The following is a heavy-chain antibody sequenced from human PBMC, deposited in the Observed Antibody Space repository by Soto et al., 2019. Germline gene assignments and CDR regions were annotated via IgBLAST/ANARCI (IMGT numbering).Heavy chain of an antibody. D-gene: IGHD2-21*01. Sequence: PSETLSLTXAVYGGSFNAYYWSWIRQPPGKGLEWIGEINHSGNTNYNSALKSRVTISVDTPKNQFSLNLTSVTAADMDVYYCARVVVGPTNWFDPWGQGTLVTVSS. CDR1: GGSFNAYY. CDR2: INHSGNT. V-gene: IGHV4-34*01. J-gene: IGHJ5*02. CDR3: ARVVVGPTNWFDP.